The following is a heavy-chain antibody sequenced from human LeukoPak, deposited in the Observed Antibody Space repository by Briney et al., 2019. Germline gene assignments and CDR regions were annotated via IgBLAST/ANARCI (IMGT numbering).Heavy chain of an antibody. J-gene: IGHJ5*02. CDR2: IYGDGTT. CDR1: GFTVSNDY. CDR3: ARDRAGAQSWVALDP. Sequence: GGSLRLSCAASGFTVSNDYMAWVRQAPGRGLEWVSLIYGDGTTFYTDSVKGRFTISRDNFKNALYLQMSSLRPEDTALYYCARDRAGAQSWVALDPWGQGTLVTVSS. V-gene: IGHV3-66*02. D-gene: IGHD3-10*01.